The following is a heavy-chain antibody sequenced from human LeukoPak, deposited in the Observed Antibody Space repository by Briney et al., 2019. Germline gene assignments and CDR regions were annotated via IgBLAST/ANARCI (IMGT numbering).Heavy chain of an antibody. CDR1: GFTFSHYY. V-gene: IGHV3-11*01. J-gene: IGHJ4*02. Sequence: GGSLRLSCAASGFTFSHYYMTWVRQAPGKGLEWLSYISSSGISTHYADSVKGRFTISSDNAKNSLYLQMSSLRAEDTAVYYCARAFRDRSMPIDFWGQGTLVTVSS. CDR3: ARAFRDRSMPIDF. CDR2: ISSSGIST. D-gene: IGHD2/OR15-2a*01.